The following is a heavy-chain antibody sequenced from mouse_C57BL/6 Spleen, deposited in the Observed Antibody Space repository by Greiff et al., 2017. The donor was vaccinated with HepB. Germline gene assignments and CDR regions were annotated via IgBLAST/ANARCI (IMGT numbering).Heavy chain of an antibody. D-gene: IGHD2-4*01. CDR3: ARDIYYDSLFAY. J-gene: IGHJ3*01. CDR2: IYPGDGDT. V-gene: IGHV1-82*01. Sequence: VQLQQSGPELVKPGASVKISCKASGYAFSSSWMNWVKQRPGKGLEWIGRIYPGDGDTNYNGKFKGKATLTADKSSSTAYMQLSSLTSEDSAVYFCARDIYYDSLFAYWGQGTLVTVSA. CDR1: GYAFSSSW.